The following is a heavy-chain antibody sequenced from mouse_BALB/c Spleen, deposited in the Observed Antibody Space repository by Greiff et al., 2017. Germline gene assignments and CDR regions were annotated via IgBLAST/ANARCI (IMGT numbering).Heavy chain of an antibody. J-gene: IGHJ2*01. D-gene: IGHD4-1*01. CDR3: ARGNRDGGFDY. Sequence: EVQGVESGGGLVKPGGSLKLSCAASGFTFSDYYMYWVRQTPEKRLEWVATISDGGSYTYYPDSVKGRFTISRDNAKNNLYLQMSSLKSEDTAMYYSARGNRDGGFDYWGQGTTLTVSS. V-gene: IGHV5-4*02. CDR1: GFTFSDYY. CDR2: ISDGGSYT.